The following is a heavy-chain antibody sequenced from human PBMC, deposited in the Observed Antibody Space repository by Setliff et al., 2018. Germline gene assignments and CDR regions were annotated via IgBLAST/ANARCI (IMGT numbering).Heavy chain of an antibody. CDR1: GGSLSGSSDY. CDR3: ARNPDFLQYSFDL. V-gene: IGHV4-39*07. D-gene: IGHD5-12*01. CDR2: VHYSGTT. Sequence: SETLSLTCSVSGGSLSGSSDYWGWIRQPPGKGLEWIGSVHYSGTTYYNPSLKSRATISIDTSKSQFSLKLSSMTAADTALYYCARNPDFLQYSFDLWGRGTLVTVSS. J-gene: IGHJ2*01.